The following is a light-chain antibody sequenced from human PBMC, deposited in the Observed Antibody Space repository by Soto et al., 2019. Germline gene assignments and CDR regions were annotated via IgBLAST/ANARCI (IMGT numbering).Light chain of an antibody. CDR2: GAS. J-gene: IGKJ2*01. CDR3: QQYHNWPPQYT. V-gene: IGKV3-15*01. CDR1: QTVSSN. Sequence: EIVMTQSPATLSVSPGERATLSCRASQTVSSNLAWYQQKPGQAPRLLIHGASTRASGVPTRFSGSGSGTDFTLTISSLQYEDFAVYYCQQYHNWPPQYTFGQGTKLQIK.